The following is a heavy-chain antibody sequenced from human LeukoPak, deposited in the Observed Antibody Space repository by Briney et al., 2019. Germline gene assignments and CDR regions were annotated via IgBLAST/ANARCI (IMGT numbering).Heavy chain of an antibody. J-gene: IGHJ6*02. CDR3: ARQRRYSSGWPKYYYYYYGMDV. CDR1: GGSISSYY. Sequence: SGTLSLTCTVSGGSISSYYWSWIRQPPGKGLEWIGYIYYSGSTNYNPSLKSRVTISVDTSKNQFSLKLSSVTAADTAVYYCARQRRYSSGWPKYYYYYYGMDVWGQGTTVTVSS. V-gene: IGHV4-59*08. CDR2: IYYSGST. D-gene: IGHD6-19*01.